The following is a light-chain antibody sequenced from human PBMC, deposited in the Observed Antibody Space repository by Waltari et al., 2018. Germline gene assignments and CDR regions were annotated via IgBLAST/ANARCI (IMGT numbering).Light chain of an antibody. CDR3: NSYAGSSSWV. CDR2: DVS. V-gene: IGLV2-14*01. Sequence: QSALTQPASVSGSPGQSITISCTGTSSDVGFYNYVSWYQQHPGKAPKLMIYDVSERPSGVSNRCAGSKSGNTASLTISGLQAEDEAYYYGNSYAGSSSWVFGGGTKLTVL. CDR1: SSDVGFYNY. J-gene: IGLJ3*02.